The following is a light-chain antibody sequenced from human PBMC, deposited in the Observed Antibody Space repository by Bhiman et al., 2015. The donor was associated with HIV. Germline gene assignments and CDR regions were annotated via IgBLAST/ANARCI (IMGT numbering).Light chain of an antibody. CDR3: CSYAGSSTLL. J-gene: IGLJ2*01. Sequence: QSALTQPASVSGSPGQSITISCTGTSRDVGGYDYVSWYQQHPGKAPQLMIYDVSQRPSGISNRFSGSKSGNTASLTISGLQAEDEADYYCCSYAGSSTLLFGGGTKLTVL. V-gene: IGLV2-23*02. CDR2: DVS. CDR1: SRDVGGYDY.